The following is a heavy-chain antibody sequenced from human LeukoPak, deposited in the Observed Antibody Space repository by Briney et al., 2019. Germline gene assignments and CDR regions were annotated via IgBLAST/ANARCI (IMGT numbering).Heavy chain of an antibody. Sequence: PSETLSLTCAVYRGSFSGYFWSWIRQPPGKGLEWIGYIYYSGSTNYNPSLKSRVTISVDTSKNQFSLKLSSVTAADTAVYYCARGGSYYGSGSYPDYWGQGTLVTVSS. CDR2: IYYSGST. CDR3: ARGGSYYGSGSYPDY. CDR1: RGSFSGYF. D-gene: IGHD3-10*01. J-gene: IGHJ4*02. V-gene: IGHV4-59*01.